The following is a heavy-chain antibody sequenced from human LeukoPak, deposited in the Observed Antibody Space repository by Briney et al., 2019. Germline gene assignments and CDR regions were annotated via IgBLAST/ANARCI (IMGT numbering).Heavy chain of an antibody. D-gene: IGHD3-10*01. Sequence: PGGSLRLSCAASGFTFSSYWMSWVRQAPGKGLEWVSYIGHTGSITDYADSVKGRFTISRDNAKNSLYLQMNTLRAEDTAVYYCVRDGAVVTSGSYPWRYFQYWGQGTLVTVSS. J-gene: IGHJ1*01. CDR2: IGHTGSIT. CDR3: VRDGAVVTSGSYPWRYFQY. CDR1: GFTFSSYW. V-gene: IGHV3-48*04.